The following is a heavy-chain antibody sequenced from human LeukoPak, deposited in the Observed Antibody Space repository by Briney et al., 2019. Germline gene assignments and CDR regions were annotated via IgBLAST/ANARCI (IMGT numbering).Heavy chain of an antibody. V-gene: IGHV1-2*02. D-gene: IGHD3-22*01. Sequence: ASVKVSCKASGYTFTGYYMHWVRQAPGQGLEWMGWINPNSGGTNYAQKFQGRVTMTRDTSISTAYMELGRLRSDDTAVYYCARIVHPHYYYDSSGYRQNWFDPWGQGTMVTVSS. CDR3: ARIVHPHYYYDSSGYRQNWFDP. CDR2: INPNSGGT. J-gene: IGHJ3*01. CDR1: GYTFTGYY.